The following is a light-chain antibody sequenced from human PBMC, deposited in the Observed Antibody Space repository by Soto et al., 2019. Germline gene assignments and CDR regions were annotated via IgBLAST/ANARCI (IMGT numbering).Light chain of an antibody. Sequence: QAVLTQPPSLSAAPGQKVTISCSGSSSNIGGNSVSWYQQLPGTAPKLLIYDDNKRPSGIPDRFSGSKSGTSATLGITGFQTGDEADYYCGSWDSSLSDYVFGTGTKV. CDR1: SSNIGGNS. J-gene: IGLJ1*01. CDR2: DDN. V-gene: IGLV1-51*01. CDR3: GSWDSSLSDYV.